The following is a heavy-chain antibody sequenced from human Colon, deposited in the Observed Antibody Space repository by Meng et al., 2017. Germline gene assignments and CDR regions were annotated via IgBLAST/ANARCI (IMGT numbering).Heavy chain of an antibody. D-gene: IGHD3-10*01. Sequence: SVKVSCKASGDTFSTYAISWVRQAPGQGPEWLGGIIPIFGTPKYAQKFQGRVTIIADESTSTVYMEVNSLRSEDTAVYYCASKVYYGSGSYTIGYYFYGMDVWGQGTTVTVSS. CDR3: ASKVYYGSGSYTIGYYFYGMDV. V-gene: IGHV1-69*13. CDR2: IIPIFGTP. CDR1: GDTFSTYA. J-gene: IGHJ6*02.